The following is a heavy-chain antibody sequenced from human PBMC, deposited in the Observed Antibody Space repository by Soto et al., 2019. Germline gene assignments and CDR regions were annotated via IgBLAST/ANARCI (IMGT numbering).Heavy chain of an antibody. D-gene: IGHD6-13*01. CDR2: IYYSGST. CDR1: GGSISSYY. J-gene: IGHJ4*02. V-gene: IGHV4-59*01. CDR3: ARGHYSSGLDY. Sequence: SETLSLTCTVSGGSISSYYWSWIRQPPGKGLEWIGYIYYSGSTNYNPSLKSRVTISVDTSKNQFSLKLSSVTAADTAVYYCARGHYSSGLDYWGQGTLVTVSS.